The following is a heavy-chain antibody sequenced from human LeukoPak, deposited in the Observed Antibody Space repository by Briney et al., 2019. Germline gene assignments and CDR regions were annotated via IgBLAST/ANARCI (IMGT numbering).Heavy chain of an antibody. Sequence: ASVKVSCKASGYTFTSYGIIWVRQAPGQGLEWMGWITAYNGNTNYAQKLQGRVTLTTDTSTSTAYMELRSLRPDDTAVYYCAREHITIFGVEPGAFDIWGQGTMVTVSS. D-gene: IGHD3-3*01. CDR2: ITAYNGNT. CDR3: AREHITIFGVEPGAFDI. V-gene: IGHV1-18*01. CDR1: GYTFTSYG. J-gene: IGHJ3*02.